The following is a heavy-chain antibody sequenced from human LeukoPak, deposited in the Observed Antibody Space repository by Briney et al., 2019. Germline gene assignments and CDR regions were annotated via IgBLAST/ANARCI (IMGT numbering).Heavy chain of an antibody. D-gene: IGHD3-9*01. CDR3: ADCNAWLPPNY. Sequence: PGGSLRLSCAASGFTFSIYAMGWVPEGPGEGLEWVSAISVSGSTTYYADSVKGRFTISKANSATTLYLQMNSLRAEDTAVYYCADCNAWLPPNYWGGGTLVTVSS. V-gene: IGHV3-23*01. CDR1: GFTFSIYA. J-gene: IGHJ4*02. CDR2: ISVSGSTT.